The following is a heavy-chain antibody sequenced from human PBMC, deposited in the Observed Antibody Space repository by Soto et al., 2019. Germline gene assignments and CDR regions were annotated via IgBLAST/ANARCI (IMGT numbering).Heavy chain of an antibody. CDR1: GYSFTSYW. D-gene: IGHD6-13*01. CDR2: IYPGDPDT. J-gene: IGHJ6*02. V-gene: IGHV5-51*01. Sequence: PGESLKISCKGSGYSFTSYWIGWVRQMPGKGLEWMGIIYPGDPDTRYSPSFQGQVTISADKSISTAYLQWSSLKASDTAMYYCARAIAAAGTWYYYGMDVWGQGTTVTVSS. CDR3: ARAIAAAGTWYYYGMDV.